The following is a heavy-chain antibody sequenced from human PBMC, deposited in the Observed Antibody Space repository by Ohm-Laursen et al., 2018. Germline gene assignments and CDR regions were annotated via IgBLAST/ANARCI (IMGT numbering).Heavy chain of an antibody. CDR3: ARAGSNWSYDY. J-gene: IGHJ4*02. V-gene: IGHV3-74*01. Sequence: SLRLSCTASEFTFSSYWMHWVRQAPGKGLVWVSRLNGDGTNTRYADSVKGRFTISRDNAKNTLYLQMNSLRAEDTAVYYCARAGSNWSYDYWGQGILVTVSS. D-gene: IGHD6-13*01. CDR2: LNGDGTNT. CDR1: EFTFSSYW.